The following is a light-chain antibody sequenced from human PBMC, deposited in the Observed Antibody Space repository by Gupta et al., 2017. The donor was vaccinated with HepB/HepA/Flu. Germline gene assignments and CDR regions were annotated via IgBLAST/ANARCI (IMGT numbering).Light chain of an antibody. Sequence: DIQMTQSPYSLSASVGDRVTITCQASQDISNYLNWYHKKTGKAPKLLIYAEYHLETGVPSRFSGSGTGRDXSVXSISLRXEEMATYDCKEYDKLPQLGLFAFGXGTKVDIK. J-gene: IGKJ3*01. CDR3: KEYDKLPQLGLFA. CDR1: QDISNY. CDR2: AEY. V-gene: IGKV1-33*01.